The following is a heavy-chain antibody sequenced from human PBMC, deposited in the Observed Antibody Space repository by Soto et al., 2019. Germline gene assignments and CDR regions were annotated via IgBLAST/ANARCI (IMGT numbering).Heavy chain of an antibody. CDR2: IYYSGST. CDR3: AREYSSGYSNWFDP. J-gene: IGHJ5*02. V-gene: IGHV4-31*03. CDR1: GGSISSGGYY. D-gene: IGHD3-22*01. Sequence: SETLSLTCTVSGGSISSGGYYWSWIRQHPGKGLEWIGYIYYSGSTYHNPSLKSRVTISVDTSKNQFSLKLSSVTAADTAVYYCAREYSSGYSNWFDPWGQGTLVTVSS.